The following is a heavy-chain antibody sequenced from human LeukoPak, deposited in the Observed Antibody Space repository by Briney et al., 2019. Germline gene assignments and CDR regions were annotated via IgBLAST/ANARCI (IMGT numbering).Heavy chain of an antibody. D-gene: IGHD6-19*01. Sequence: SVKVSCKASGGTFSSYAISWVRQAPGQGLEWMGGIIPIFGTANYAQKFQGRVTITADESTSTAYMELSSLRSEDTAVYYCVVARWGPYSSGWPFDYWGQGTLVTVSS. CDR2: IIPIFGTA. CDR1: GGTFSSYA. V-gene: IGHV1-69*13. J-gene: IGHJ4*02. CDR3: VVARWGPYSSGWPFDY.